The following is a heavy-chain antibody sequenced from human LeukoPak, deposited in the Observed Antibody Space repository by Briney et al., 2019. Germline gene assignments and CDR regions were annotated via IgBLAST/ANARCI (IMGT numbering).Heavy chain of an antibody. CDR2: VNAGNGNT. Sequence: GASVKVSCKASGYTFTSYAMHWVRQAPGQRLEWMGWVNAGNGNTKYSQKFQGRVTITRDTSASTAYMELSSLRSEDTAVYYCARDISSSGDWPYFDYWGQGTLVTVSS. V-gene: IGHV1-3*01. J-gene: IGHJ4*02. D-gene: IGHD2-21*02. CDR1: GYTFTSYA. CDR3: ARDISSSGDWPYFDY.